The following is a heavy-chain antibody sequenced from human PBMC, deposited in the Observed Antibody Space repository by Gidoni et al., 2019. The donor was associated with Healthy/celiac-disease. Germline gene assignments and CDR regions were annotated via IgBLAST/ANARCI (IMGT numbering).Heavy chain of an antibody. J-gene: IGHJ6*02. V-gene: IGHV3-49*05. CDR1: GFTFGDYA. CDR2: IRSKAYGGTT. Sequence: EVQLVESGGGLVKPGRSLRLSCTASGFTFGDYAMSWFRQAPGKGLAWVGFIRSKAYGGTTEYAASVKGKFTISRDDSKSIAYLQRNILKTENTAVYYCTRGLDSRYYYYGMDVWGQGTTVTVSS. CDR3: TRGLDSRYYYYGMDV. D-gene: IGHD3-3*01.